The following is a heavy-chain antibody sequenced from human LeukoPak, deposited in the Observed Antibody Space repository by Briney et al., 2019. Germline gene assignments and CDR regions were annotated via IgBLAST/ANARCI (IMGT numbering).Heavy chain of an antibody. CDR1: GGSISSGDYY. V-gene: IGHV4-30-4*01. CDR2: IYYSGCT. J-gene: IGHJ4*02. CDR3: ARASDVYSFDY. Sequence: SETLSLTCTVSGGSISSGDYYWSWIRQPPGKGLEWIGYIYYSGCTYYNPSLKSRVTISVDTSKNQFSLKLSSVTAADTAVYYCARASDVYSFDYWGQGTLVTVSS.